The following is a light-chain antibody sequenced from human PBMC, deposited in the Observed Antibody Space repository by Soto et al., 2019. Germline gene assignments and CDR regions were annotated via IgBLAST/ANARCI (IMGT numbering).Light chain of an antibody. CDR3: QQRSNWPPIT. CDR1: QSVSSSH. CDR2: GAS. J-gene: IGKJ5*01. Sequence: EIVLTQSPGTLSLSPGERATLSCRASQSVSSSHLAWYQQKPGQAPRVLMYGASSRATGIPDRFSGSGSGTDFTLTISSLEPEDFAVYYCQQRSNWPPITFGQGTLLEVK. V-gene: IGKV3D-20*02.